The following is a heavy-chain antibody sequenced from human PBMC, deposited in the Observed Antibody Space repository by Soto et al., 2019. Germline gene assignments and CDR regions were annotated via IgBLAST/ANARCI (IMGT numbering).Heavy chain of an antibody. V-gene: IGHV3-74*01. CDR3: ARGDRGAFDF. D-gene: IGHD1-26*01. CDR1: GFTFSYYW. J-gene: IGHJ3*01. Sequence: EVQLLESGGGLVQPGESLRLSCAASGFTFSYYWMHWFRQAPGMGLVWVSRIHSDVSSTTYADSVKGRFTISRDNARNTLYLQMTSLRAEDTAVHYCARGDRGAFDFWGQGTVLTVSS. CDR2: IHSDVSST.